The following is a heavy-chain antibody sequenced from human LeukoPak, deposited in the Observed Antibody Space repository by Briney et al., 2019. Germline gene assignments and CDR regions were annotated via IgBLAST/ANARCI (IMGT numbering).Heavy chain of an antibody. V-gene: IGHV1-2*02. D-gene: IGHD6-13*01. CDR2: INPNTGGT. CDR1: GYTFIGYY. J-gene: IGHJ3*02. Sequence: ASVKVSCKASGYTFIGYYIHCVRQAPGQGLEWMGWINPNTGGTNYAQKFQDRVTLTRDTSINTAYIELTWLRSDDTAVYYCVRDLGYSSTWYVGSGAFDIWGQGTMVTVSS. CDR3: VRDLGYSSTWYVGSGAFDI.